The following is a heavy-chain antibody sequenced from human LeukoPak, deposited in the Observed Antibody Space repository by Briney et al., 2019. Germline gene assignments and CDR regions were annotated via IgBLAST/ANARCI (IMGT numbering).Heavy chain of an antibody. J-gene: IGHJ3*02. Sequence: GPSVKVSCKASGGTFSSYAISWVRQAPGQGLEWMGRIIPILSIANYAQKFQGRVTITADKSTSTAYMELSSLRSEDTAVYYCARAYSSGWYLDAFDIWGQGTMVTVSS. CDR3: ARAYSSGWYLDAFDI. D-gene: IGHD6-19*01. CDR1: GGTFSSYA. V-gene: IGHV1-69*04. CDR2: IIPILSIA.